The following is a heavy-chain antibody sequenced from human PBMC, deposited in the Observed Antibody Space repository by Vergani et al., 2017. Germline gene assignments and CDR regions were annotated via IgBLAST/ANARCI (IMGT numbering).Heavy chain of an antibody. Sequence: QVQLVQSGAEVKKPGASVKVSCKVSGYTLTELSMHWVRQAPGKGLEWMGGFDPEDGETIYAQKFQGRVTMTEDTSTDTAYMELSSLRSEDKAVYYCATVTIFGVVIDNWFDPWGQGTLVTVSS. CDR3: ATVTIFGVVIDNWFDP. CDR2: FDPEDGET. V-gene: IGHV1-24*01. CDR1: GYTLTELS. J-gene: IGHJ5*02. D-gene: IGHD3-3*01.